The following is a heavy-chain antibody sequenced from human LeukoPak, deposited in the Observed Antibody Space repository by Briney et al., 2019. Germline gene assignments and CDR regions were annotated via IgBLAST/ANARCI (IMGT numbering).Heavy chain of an antibody. CDR2: INTSGST. J-gene: IGHJ4*02. Sequence: SETLSLTCTVSGGSINSYYWTWIRQPAGKGLEWIGRINTSGSTNYSPSLKSRVTMSVDTSKNQFSLKLSSVTAADTAVYYCARGFDYWGQGTLVTVSS. CDR1: GGSINSYY. CDR3: ARGFDY. V-gene: IGHV4-4*07.